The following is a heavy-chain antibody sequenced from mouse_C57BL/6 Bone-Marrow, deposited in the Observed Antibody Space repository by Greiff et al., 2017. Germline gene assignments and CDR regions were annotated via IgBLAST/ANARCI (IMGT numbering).Heavy chain of an antibody. CDR2: IYPRSGNT. D-gene: IGHD2-4*01. CDR1: GYTFTSYG. J-gene: IGHJ3*01. V-gene: IGHV1-81*01. Sequence: VQLQQSGAELARPGASVKLSCKASGYTFTSYGISWVKQRTGQGLEWIGEIYPRSGNTYYNEKFKGKATLTADKSSSTAYMELRSLTSEDSAVYFCARARYDYDMAGFAYWGQGTLVTVSA. CDR3: ARARYDYDMAGFAY.